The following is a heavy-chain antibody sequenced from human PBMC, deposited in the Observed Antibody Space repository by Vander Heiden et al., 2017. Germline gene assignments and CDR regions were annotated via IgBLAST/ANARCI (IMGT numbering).Heavy chain of an antibody. Sequence: EVHLEESGGGLIQPGGSLRLSCAASGLTASSNFMTWVRQAPGKGLEWVSVIYSGGNTFYADSVGGRFTISRDTSKNTLFLQLSSLRADDTAVYYCARVYYDSLTGYSQAFDIWGQGTTVTVSS. D-gene: IGHD3-9*01. V-gene: IGHV3-53*01. CDR2: IYSGGNT. CDR1: GLTASSNF. J-gene: IGHJ3*02. CDR3: ARVYYDSLTGYSQAFDI.